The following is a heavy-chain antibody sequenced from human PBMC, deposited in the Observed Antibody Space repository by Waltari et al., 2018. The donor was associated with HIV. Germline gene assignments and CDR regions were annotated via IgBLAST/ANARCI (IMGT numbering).Heavy chain of an antibody. CDR3: ERVYSYGYFDY. CDR1: GFAVSGSF. Sequence: EVQLVESGGGLIQPGGSLRLSCAASGFAVSGSFISWVRQAPGKGLEWVSVIYNAGSTYYAESVRGRFTISRDTSKNTVSLQMKSLRADDTAVYYCERVYSYGYFDYWGQGTLVTVSS. D-gene: IGHD5-18*01. J-gene: IGHJ4*02. V-gene: IGHV3-53*01. CDR2: IYNAGST.